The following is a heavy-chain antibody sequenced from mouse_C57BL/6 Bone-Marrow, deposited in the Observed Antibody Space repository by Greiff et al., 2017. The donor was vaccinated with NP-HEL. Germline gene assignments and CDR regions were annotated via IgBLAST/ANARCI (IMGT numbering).Heavy chain of an antibody. CDR3: ARGTTGRDYYAMDY. CDR2: IYPRDGST. J-gene: IGHJ4*01. D-gene: IGHD1-1*01. CDR1: GYTFTSYD. V-gene: IGHV1-85*01. Sequence: VKLVESGPELVKPGASVKLSCKASGYTFTSYDINWVKQRPGQGLEWIGWIYPRDGSTKYNEKFKGKATLTVDTSSSTAYMELHSLTSEDSAVYFCARGTTGRDYYAMDYWGQGTSVTVSS.